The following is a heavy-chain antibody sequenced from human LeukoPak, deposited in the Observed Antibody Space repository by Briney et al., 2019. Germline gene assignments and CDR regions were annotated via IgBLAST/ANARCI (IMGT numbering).Heavy chain of an antibody. CDR3: ARDRSGDDAFDI. D-gene: IGHD1-26*01. CDR1: GGSISSYY. Sequence: SETLSLTCTVSGGSISSYYWSWIRQPPGKGLEWIGYIYYSGSTNYNPSLKSRVTISVDTSKNQFSLKLSPVTAADTAVYYCARDRSGDDAFDIWGQGTMVTVSS. J-gene: IGHJ3*02. V-gene: IGHV4-59*01. CDR2: IYYSGST.